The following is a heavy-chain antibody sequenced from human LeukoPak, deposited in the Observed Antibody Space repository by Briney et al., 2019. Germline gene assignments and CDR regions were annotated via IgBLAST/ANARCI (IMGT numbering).Heavy chain of an antibody. CDR2: INAGNGNT. CDR1: GYTFTGYY. V-gene: IGHV1-3*01. D-gene: IGHD1-26*01. CDR3: AREYSGSYSFDY. J-gene: IGHJ4*02. Sequence: ASVKVSCKASGYTFTGYYMHWVRQAPGQGLEWMGWINAGNGNTKYSQKFQGRVTITRDTSASTAYMELSSLRSEDTAVYYCAREYSGSYSFDYWGQGTLVTVSS.